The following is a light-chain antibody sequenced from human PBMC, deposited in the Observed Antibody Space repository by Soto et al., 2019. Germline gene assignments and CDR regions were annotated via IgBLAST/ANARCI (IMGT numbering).Light chain of an antibody. CDR2: GAS. J-gene: IGKJ2*01. V-gene: IGKV3-20*01. CDR1: QSVNSSY. CDR3: QQYGRSPPMYT. Sequence: DIVLTQSPGTLSLSPGERATLSCRASQSVNSSYLAWYQQKPGQAPRLLIYGASSRATAIPDRFSGSGSGTDFPLPISRLEPEDFAGYYCQQYGRSPPMYTFGRGTKLEIK.